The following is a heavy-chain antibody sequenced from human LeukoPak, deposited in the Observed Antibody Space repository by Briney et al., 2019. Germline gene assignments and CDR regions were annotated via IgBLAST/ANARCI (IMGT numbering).Heavy chain of an antibody. J-gene: IGHJ3*02. CDR3: ARDQAGDRGGAFDI. CDR1: GGSISSGGYY. Sequence: SETLSLTCTVSGGSISSGGYYWSWIRQPPGKGLEWIGYIYHSGSTYYNPSLKSRVTISVDRSKNQFSLKLSSVTAADTAVYYCARDQAGDRGGAFDIWGQGTMVTVSS. CDR2: IYHSGST. D-gene: IGHD7-27*01. V-gene: IGHV4-30-2*01.